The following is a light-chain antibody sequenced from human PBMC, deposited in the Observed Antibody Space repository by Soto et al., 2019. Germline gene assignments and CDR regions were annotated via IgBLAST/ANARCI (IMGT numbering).Light chain of an antibody. Sequence: EIVLTQSPGTLSLSPGERATLSCRASQSGFSFYVAWFQQKPGQAPRLLIYGASTRATGIPDRFSGSGSGTDFTLTIIRLEPEDFSVYYCHQYDNSPWTLGQGTKVEIK. CDR3: HQYDNSPWT. J-gene: IGKJ1*01. CDR2: GAS. CDR1: QSGFSFY. V-gene: IGKV3-20*01.